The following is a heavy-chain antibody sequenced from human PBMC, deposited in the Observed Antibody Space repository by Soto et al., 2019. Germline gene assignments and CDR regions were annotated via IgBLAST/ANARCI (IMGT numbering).Heavy chain of an antibody. CDR2: VYYTGIA. CDR1: GGSLTSYY. D-gene: IGHD5-12*01. Sequence: SETLSLTCTVSGGSLTSYYGSWIRQPPGKGLEWIGFVYYTGIARYNPSLKSRVTISVDTSKNQFSLKLTSVTAADTAIYYCARRIVSTETFDCWGQGTLVTVSS. J-gene: IGHJ4*02. V-gene: IGHV4-59*08. CDR3: ARRIVSTETFDC.